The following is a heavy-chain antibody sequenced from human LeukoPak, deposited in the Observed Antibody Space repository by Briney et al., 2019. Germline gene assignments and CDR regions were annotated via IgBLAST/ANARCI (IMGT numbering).Heavy chain of an antibody. J-gene: IGHJ3*01. V-gene: IGHV1-18*01. D-gene: IGHD2-15*01. CDR1: GYIFNTYG. CDR3: TRAGYCSGGGCYAGALDF. CDR2: IFAYNGNT. Sequence: GASVKVSCKTSGYIFNTYGISWVRQAPGQGLEWMGWIFAYNGNTNYAQRLQGRVTMTTDTPTSTASMELRSLRSDDTVVYYCTRAGYCSGGGCYAGALDFWGQGTMVTVSS.